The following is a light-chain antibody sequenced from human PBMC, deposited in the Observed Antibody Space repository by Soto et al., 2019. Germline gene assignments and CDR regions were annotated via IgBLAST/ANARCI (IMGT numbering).Light chain of an antibody. CDR1: SSDVGGYNY. V-gene: IGLV2-14*01. CDR2: EVS. Sequence: QSALTQPASVSGSPGQSITISCTGTSSDVGGYNYVSWYQQQSGKAPKLMIHEVSNRPSGVSNRFSGSKSGNTASLTISGLQAEDEADYYCSSYTSRSTVVFGGGTKVTVL. CDR3: SSYTSRSTVV. J-gene: IGLJ3*02.